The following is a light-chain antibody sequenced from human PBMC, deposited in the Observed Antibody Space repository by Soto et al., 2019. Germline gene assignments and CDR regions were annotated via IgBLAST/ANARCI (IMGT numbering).Light chain of an antibody. J-gene: IGLJ1*01. CDR2: DVS. CDR1: SSDVGGYNY. V-gene: IGLV2-11*01. CDR3: CSYAGSYTDV. Sequence: ALTQPRSVSGSPGQSVTISCTGTSSDVGGYNYVSWYQQHPGKAPKLMIYDVSKRPSGVPDRFSGSKSGNTASLTISGLQAEDEADYYCCSYAGSYTDVFGTGTKLTVL.